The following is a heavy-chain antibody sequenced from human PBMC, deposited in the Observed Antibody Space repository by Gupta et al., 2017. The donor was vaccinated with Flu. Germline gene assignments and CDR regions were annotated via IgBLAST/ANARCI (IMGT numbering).Heavy chain of an antibody. Sequence: QLQLQESGPGLVKPSETLSLTCTVSGGSISSSSYYWGWIRQPPGKGLEWIGSIYYSGSTYYNPSLKSRVTISVDTSKNQFSLKLSSVTAADTAVYYCARLGIAAAGPNEYYYYGMDVWGQGTTVTVSS. V-gene: IGHV4-39*01. D-gene: IGHD6-13*01. CDR3: ARLGIAAAGPNEYYYYGMDV. CDR2: IYYSGST. J-gene: IGHJ6*02. CDR1: GGSISSSSYY.